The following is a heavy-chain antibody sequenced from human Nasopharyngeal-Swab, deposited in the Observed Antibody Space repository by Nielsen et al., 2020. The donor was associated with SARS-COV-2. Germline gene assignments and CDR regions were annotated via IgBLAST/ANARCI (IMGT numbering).Heavy chain of an antibody. D-gene: IGHD3-22*01. Sequence: RQAPGKGLEWIGYIYYSGSTYYNPSLKSRVTISVDTSKNQFSLKLSSVTAADTAVYYCARVGTYYYDSSGHLNYYYYYYMDVWGKGTTVTVSS. V-gene: IGHV4-30-4*01. J-gene: IGHJ6*03. CDR2: IYYSGST. CDR3: ARVGTYYYDSSGHLNYYYYYYMDV.